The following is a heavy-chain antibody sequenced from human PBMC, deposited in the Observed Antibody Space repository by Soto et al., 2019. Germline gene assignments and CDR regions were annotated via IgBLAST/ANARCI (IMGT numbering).Heavy chain of an antibody. CDR1: GYSFSELS. Sequence: ASVKVSCKVSGYSFSELSMHWVRQTPEKGLEWMGSFDGEDGQTMYSQKFQGRVTMTEDTSAGTAYMELSSLRSDDTAVYYCGIQGAPGHFEQWGQGSRVPGSA. V-gene: IGHV1-24*01. CDR2: FDGEDGQT. J-gene: IGHJ4*02. D-gene: IGHD3-16*01. CDR3: GIQGAPGHFEQ.